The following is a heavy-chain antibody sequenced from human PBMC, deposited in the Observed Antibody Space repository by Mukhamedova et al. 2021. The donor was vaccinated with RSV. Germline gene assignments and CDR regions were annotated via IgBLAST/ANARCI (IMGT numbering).Heavy chain of an antibody. CDR3: ARDRSSSYWYFDL. Sequence: GKGLEWVSVIYSDGSTYYADSVKVRFTISRDNSRNTLNLQMNSLRAEDTAIYYCARDRSSSYWYFDLWGRGTLVTVSS. D-gene: IGHD6-6*01. J-gene: IGHJ2*01. V-gene: IGHV3-53*01. CDR2: IYSDGST.